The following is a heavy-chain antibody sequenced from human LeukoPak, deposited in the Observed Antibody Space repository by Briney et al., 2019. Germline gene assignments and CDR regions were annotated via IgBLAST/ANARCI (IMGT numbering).Heavy chain of an antibody. CDR2: ISAYNGNT. CDR1: AYTFTSYG. Sequence: ASVKVSCKASAYTFTSYGISWVRQAPGQGLEWMGWISAYNGNTNYEQKFQDGVTMTTDTSTSTAYMELRSLRSDDTALYYCARAESLYGGNLAAAFDIWGQGTMVTVSS. D-gene: IGHD4-23*01. CDR3: ARAESLYGGNLAAAFDI. J-gene: IGHJ3*02. V-gene: IGHV1-18*01.